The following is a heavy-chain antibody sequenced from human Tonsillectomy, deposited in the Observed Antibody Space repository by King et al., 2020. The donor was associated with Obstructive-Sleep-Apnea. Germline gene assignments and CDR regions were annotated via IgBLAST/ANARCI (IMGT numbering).Heavy chain of an antibody. CDR2: INWNGGST. V-gene: IGHV3-20*01. Sequence: VQLVESGGGVVRPGGSLRLSCAASGFTFDDYGMNWVRQVPGKGPEWVSGINWNGGSTAYADSVKGRFTISRDNAKNSLYLQMNSLTAEDTALYHCARDPHKRVAGYSGHAYYCDCWGQGTLVTVSS. D-gene: IGHD5-12*01. J-gene: IGHJ4*02. CDR1: GFTFDDYG. CDR3: ARDPHKRVAGYSGHAYYCDC.